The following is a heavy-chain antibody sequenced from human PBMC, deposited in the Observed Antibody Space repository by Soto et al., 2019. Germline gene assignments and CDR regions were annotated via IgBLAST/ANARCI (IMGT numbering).Heavy chain of an antibody. CDR3: AAEGKKYYDFWSGYPEYYYGMDV. D-gene: IGHD3-3*01. J-gene: IGHJ6*02. CDR2: IVVGSGNT. CDR1: GFTFTSSA. Sequence: SVKVSCKASGFTFTSSAVQWVRQARGQRLEWIGWIVVGSGNTNYAQKFQERVTITRDMSTSTAYMELSSLRSEDTAVYYCAAEGKKYYDFWSGYPEYYYGMDVWGQGTTVTVSS. V-gene: IGHV1-58*01.